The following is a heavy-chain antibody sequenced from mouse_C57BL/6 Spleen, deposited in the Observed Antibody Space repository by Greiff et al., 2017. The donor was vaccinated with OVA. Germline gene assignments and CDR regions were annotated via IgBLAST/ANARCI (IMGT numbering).Heavy chain of an antibody. J-gene: IGHJ1*03. CDR2: IRNKANGYTT. CDR1: GFTFTDYY. CDR3: ARARGYGNYGNFDV. V-gene: IGHV7-3*01. Sequence: EVQRVESGGGLVQPGGSLSLSCAASGFTFTDYYMSWVRQPPGKALEWLGFIRNKANGYTTEYSASVKGRFTISRDNSQSILYLQMNALRAEDSATYYCARARGYGNYGNFDVWGTGTTVTVSS. D-gene: IGHD2-10*02.